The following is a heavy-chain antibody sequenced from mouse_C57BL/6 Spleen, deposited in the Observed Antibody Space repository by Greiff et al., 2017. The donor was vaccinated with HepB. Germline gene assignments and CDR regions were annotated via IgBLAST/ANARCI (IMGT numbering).Heavy chain of an antibody. D-gene: IGHD5-1-1*01. Sequence: QVQLQQSGAELVRPGASVTLSCKASGYTFTDYEMHWVKQTPVHGLEWIGAIDPETGGTAYNQKFKGKAILTADKSSSTAYMELRSLTSEDSAVYYCTRRVYPGVFDYWGQGTTRTVSS. J-gene: IGHJ2*01. CDR1: GYTFTDYE. V-gene: IGHV1-15*01. CDR3: TRRVYPGVFDY. CDR2: IDPETGGT.